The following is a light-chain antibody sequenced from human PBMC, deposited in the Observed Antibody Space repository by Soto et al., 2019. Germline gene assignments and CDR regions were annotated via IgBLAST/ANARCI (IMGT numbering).Light chain of an antibody. CDR3: CSYAGSYTPVV. V-gene: IGLV2-11*01. Sequence: QSALTQPRSVSGYPGQSVTISCTGTSSDVGGYNYVSWYQQHPGKAPKLMIYDVSKRPSGVPDRFSGSKSGNTASLTISGLQAEDEADYYCCSYAGSYTPVVFGGGTKLTVL. CDR1: SSDVGGYNY. J-gene: IGLJ2*01. CDR2: DVS.